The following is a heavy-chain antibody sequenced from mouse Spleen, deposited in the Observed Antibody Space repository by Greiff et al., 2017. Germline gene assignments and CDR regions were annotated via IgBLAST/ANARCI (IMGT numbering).Heavy chain of an antibody. CDR1: GYTFTSYW. CDR3: ASYYGRDYAMDY. Sequence: LKQPGAELVMPGASVKLSCKASGYTFTSYWMHWVKQRPGQGLEWIGEIDPSDSYTNYNQKFKGKATLTVDKSSSTAYMQLSSLTSEDSAVYYCASYYGRDYAMDYWGQGTSVTVSS. V-gene: IGHV1-69*01. J-gene: IGHJ4*01. CDR2: IDPSDSYT. D-gene: IGHD1-1*01.